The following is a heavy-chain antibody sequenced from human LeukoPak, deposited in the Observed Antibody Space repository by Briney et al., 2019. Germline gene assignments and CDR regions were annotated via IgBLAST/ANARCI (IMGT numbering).Heavy chain of an antibody. CDR2: IYHTGST. J-gene: IGHJ5*02. CDR3: ARSHSCWQGHNNWFDP. CDR1: GYSISSDKY. V-gene: IGHV4-38-2*01. D-gene: IGHD6-19*01. Sequence: PSETLSLTCEVSGYSISSDKYWGWIRQPPGKGLEWIGSIYHTGSTYYNPSLKSRVSISVDTSKNQFSLKFTSVTAADTAVYYCARSHSCWQGHNNWFDPWGQGTLVTVSS.